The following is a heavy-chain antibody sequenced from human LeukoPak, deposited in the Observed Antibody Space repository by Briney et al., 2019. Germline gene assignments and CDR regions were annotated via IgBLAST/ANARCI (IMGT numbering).Heavy chain of an antibody. CDR1: GGTFSSYS. CDR2: IIPIFGTA. Sequence: SVKVSCKASGGTFSSYSISWVRQAPGQGLEWMGGIIPIFGTANYAQKFQGTVTITADVSMSTANMELSILRSEDTAVYYCARVNRDYVWGSYRYTVDYWGQGTLVTVSS. V-gene: IGHV1-69*13. CDR3: ARVNRDYVWGSYRYTVDY. J-gene: IGHJ4*02. D-gene: IGHD3-16*02.